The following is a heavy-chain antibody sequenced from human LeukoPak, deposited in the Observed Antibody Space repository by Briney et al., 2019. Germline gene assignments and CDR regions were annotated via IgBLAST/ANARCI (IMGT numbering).Heavy chain of an antibody. CDR3: ATGRILTGYYTFDY. CDR2: FDPEDGET. V-gene: IGHV1-24*01. J-gene: IGHJ4*02. D-gene: IGHD3-9*01. Sequence: GASVKVSCKASGYTLTELSMHWVRQAPGKGLEWMGGFDPEDGETIYAQKFQGRVTMTEDTSTDTAYMELSSLRSEDTAVYYCATGRILTGYYTFDYWGQGTLVTVSS. CDR1: GYTLTELS.